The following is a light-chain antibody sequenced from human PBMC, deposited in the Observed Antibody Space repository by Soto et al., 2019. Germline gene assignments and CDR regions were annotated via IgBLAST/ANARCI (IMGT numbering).Light chain of an antibody. J-gene: IGLJ2*01. Sequence: QSALTQAASVSGSPGQSITISCTGTSSGVGNYDLVSWYQQNPGKAPILIIYKVNQRPSGVSDRFSGAKSGNTASLTISGLQAEDEADYSCCSYVDTGTLLFGGRTKLTVL. CDR2: KVN. CDR1: SSGVGNYDL. V-gene: IGLV2-23*01. CDR3: CSYVDTGTLL.